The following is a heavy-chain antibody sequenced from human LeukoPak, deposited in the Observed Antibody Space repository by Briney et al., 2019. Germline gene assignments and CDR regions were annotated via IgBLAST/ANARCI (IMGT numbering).Heavy chain of an antibody. D-gene: IGHD3-10*02. CDR3: AELGITMIGGV. CDR2: INERGTDS. CDR1: GFTFSGHW. Sequence: PGGSLRLSCTASGFTFSGHWIHWVRQPPGMGLVWVSRINERGTDSMYAESVKGRFTISRDNAKNPVYLQMNSLRAEDTAVYYCAELGITMIGGVWGKGTTVTISS. J-gene: IGHJ6*04. V-gene: IGHV3-74*03.